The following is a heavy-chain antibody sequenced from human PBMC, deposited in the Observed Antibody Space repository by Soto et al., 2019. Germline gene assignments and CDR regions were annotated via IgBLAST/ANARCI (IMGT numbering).Heavy chain of an antibody. J-gene: IGHJ6*03. D-gene: IGHD7-27*01. CDR2: IYYSGST. Sequence: SETLSLTCTVSGGSISSSSYYWGWIRQPPGKGLEWIGSIYYSGSTYYNPSLKSRVTISVDTSKNQFSLKLSSVTAADTAVYYCARHPAWGTSKYYYYMDVWGKGTTVTVSS. V-gene: IGHV4-39*01. CDR1: GGSISSSSYY. CDR3: ARHPAWGTSKYYYYMDV.